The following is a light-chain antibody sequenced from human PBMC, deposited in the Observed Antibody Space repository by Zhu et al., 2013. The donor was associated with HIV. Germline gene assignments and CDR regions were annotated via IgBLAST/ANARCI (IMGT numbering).Light chain of an antibody. V-gene: IGLV1-44*01. Sequence: QSVLTQPPSASGTPGQRVTISCSGSSSNIGSNTVNWYQQLPGTAPKLLIYGHNNRPSGVPDRFSASKSGTSASLAISGLQSDDEADYYCASWDDSLDGWVFGGGTKLTVL. J-gene: IGLJ3*02. CDR1: SSNIGSNT. CDR2: GHN. CDR3: ASWDDSLDGWV.